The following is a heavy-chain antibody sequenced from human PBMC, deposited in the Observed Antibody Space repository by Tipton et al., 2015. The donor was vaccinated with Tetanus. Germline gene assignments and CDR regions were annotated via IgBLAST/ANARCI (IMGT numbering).Heavy chain of an antibody. D-gene: IGHD6-13*01. J-gene: IGHJ5*02. CDR2: SNHAGST. V-gene: IGHV4-34*06. CDR3: AAAVVRWFDP. Sequence: TLSLTCTVSGGSVSSFYWSWIRQSPGKGLEWIGESNHAGSTNYNPSLKSRVTISVDTSKKQFSLRLDSVTAADTAVYYCAAAVVRWFDPWGQGTLVTVSS. CDR1: GGSVSSFY.